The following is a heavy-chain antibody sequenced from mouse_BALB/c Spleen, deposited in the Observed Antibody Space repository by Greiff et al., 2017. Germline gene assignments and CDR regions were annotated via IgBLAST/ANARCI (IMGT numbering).Heavy chain of an antibody. Sequence: QVQLQQSGAELMKPGASVKISCKATGYTFSSYWIEWVKQRPGHGLEWIGEILPGSGSTNYNEKFKGKATFTADTSSNTAYMQLSSLTSEDSAVYYCAPIYYGNYGGDYFDYWGQGTTLTVSS. J-gene: IGHJ2*01. V-gene: IGHV1-9*01. D-gene: IGHD2-1*01. CDR2: ILPGSGST. CDR1: GYTFSSYW. CDR3: APIYYGNYGGDYFDY.